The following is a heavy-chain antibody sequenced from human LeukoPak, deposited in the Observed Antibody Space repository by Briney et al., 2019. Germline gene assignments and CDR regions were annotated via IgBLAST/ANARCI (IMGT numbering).Heavy chain of an antibody. Sequence: LRLSCAASGFTFSDYYMSWIRQAPGKGLEWIGYIYYSGSTYYNPSLKSRVTISVDTSKNQFSLKLSSVTAADTVVYYCAREMVRSKHYYDSSGYSDWGQGTLVTVSS. J-gene: IGHJ4*02. CDR2: IYYSGST. CDR3: AREMVRSKHYYDSSGYSD. CDR1: GFTFSDYY. V-gene: IGHV4-31*02. D-gene: IGHD3-22*01.